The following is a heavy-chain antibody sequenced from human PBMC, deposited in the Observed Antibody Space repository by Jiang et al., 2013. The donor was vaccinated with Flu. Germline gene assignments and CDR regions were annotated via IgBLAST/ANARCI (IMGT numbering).Heavy chain of an antibody. J-gene: IGHJ6*02. CDR2: ISWNSGSI. CDR3: AKDIRSVGSSGWTRSRLGYGMDV. Sequence: QLVESGGGLVQPGRSLRLSCAASGFTFDDYAMHWVRQAPGKGLEWVSGISWNSGSIGYADSVKGRFTISRDNAKNSLYLQMNSLRAEDTALYYCAKDIRSVGSSGWTRSRLGYGMDVWGQGTTVTVSS. CDR1: GFTFDDYA. D-gene: IGHD6-19*01. V-gene: IGHV3-9*01.